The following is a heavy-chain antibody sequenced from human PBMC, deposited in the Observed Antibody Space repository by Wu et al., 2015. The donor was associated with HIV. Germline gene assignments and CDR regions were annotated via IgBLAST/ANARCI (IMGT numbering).Heavy chain of an antibody. CDR3: AREGGIAAARRYYFDY. V-gene: IGHV1-69*13. D-gene: IGHD6-13*01. J-gene: IGHJ4*02. Sequence: QVQLVQSGAEVKKPGSSVKVSCKASGGTFSSYAISWVRQAPGQGLEWMGRIIPIFGTANYAQKFQGRVTITADESTSTAYMELSSLRSEDTAVYYCAREGGIAAARRYYFDYWGQGTLVTVSS. CDR1: GGTFSSYA. CDR2: IIPIFGTA.